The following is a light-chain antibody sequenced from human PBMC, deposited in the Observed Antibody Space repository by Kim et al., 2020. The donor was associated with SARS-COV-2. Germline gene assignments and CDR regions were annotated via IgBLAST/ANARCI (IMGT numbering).Light chain of an antibody. Sequence: GQSVTISCPGTNSDVGGYNYVSWCQHHPGKAPKLMIFDVNKRPSGVPDRFSGSKSGNTASLTISGLQTDDEADYYCCSYAGSYTWVFGGGTKLTVL. CDR2: DVN. J-gene: IGLJ3*02. V-gene: IGLV2-11*01. CDR3: CSYAGSYTWV. CDR1: NSDVGGYNY.